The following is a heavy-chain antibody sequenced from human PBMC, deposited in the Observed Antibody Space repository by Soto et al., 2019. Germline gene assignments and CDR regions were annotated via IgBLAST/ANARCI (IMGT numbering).Heavy chain of an antibody. CDR3: ARDRGSGPRDY. J-gene: IGHJ4*02. D-gene: IGHD6-19*01. CDR1: GFTFSSYA. CDR2: LSYDGSNK. Sequence: PGGSLRLSCAASGFTFSSYAMHWVRQAPGKGLEWVAVLSYDGSNKYYADSVKGRFTISRDNSKNTLYLQMNSLRAEDTAVYYCARDRGSGPRDYWGQGTLVTVSS. V-gene: IGHV3-30-3*01.